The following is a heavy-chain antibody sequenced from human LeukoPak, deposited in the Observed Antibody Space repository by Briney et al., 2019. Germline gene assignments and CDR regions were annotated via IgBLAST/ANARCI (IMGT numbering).Heavy chain of an antibody. CDR3: ARPMYYYDSSGYYY. CDR2: IIPILGIA. CDR1: GGTFSSYA. J-gene: IGHJ4*02. V-gene: IGHV1-69*04. Sequence: GSSVKVSCKASGGTFSSYAISWVRQAPGQGLEWMGRIIPILGIANYAQKFQGRVTITADKSTSTAYMELSRLRSDDTAVYYCARPMYYYDSSGYYYWGQGTLVTVSS. D-gene: IGHD3-22*01.